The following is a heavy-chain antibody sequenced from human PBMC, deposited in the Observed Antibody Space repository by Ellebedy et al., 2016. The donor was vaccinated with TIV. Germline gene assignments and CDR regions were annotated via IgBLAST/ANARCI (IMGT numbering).Heavy chain of an antibody. D-gene: IGHD6-6*01. CDR1: GYTFTSYA. V-gene: IGHV1-3*01. CDR3: ARDLNSSSPGYFDL. Sequence: AASVKVSCKASGYTFTSYAMHWARQAPGQRLEWMGWINAGNGNTKYSQKFQGRVTITRDTSASTVYMELSSLRSEDTAVYYCARDLNSSSPGYFDLWGRGTLVTVSS. CDR2: INAGNGNT. J-gene: IGHJ2*01.